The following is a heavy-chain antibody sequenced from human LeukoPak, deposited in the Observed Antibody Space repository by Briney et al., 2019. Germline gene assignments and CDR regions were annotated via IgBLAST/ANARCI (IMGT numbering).Heavy chain of an antibody. D-gene: IGHD1-26*01. Sequence: SETLSLTCTVSGGSISSSSYYWGWIRQPPGKGLEWIGSIYYSGSTYYNPSLKSRVTISVDTSKNQFSLKLSSVTAADTAVYYCARVVVSRWELRERFDYWGQGTLVTVSS. CDR1: GGSISSSSYY. CDR2: IYYSGST. V-gene: IGHV4-39*01. CDR3: ARVVVSRWELRERFDY. J-gene: IGHJ4*02.